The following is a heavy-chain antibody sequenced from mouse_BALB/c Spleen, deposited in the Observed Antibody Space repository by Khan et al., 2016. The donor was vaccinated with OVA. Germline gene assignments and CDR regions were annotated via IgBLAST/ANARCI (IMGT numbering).Heavy chain of an antibody. D-gene: IGHD2-14*01. CDR1: GYTFTTYT. Sequence: VELVESGAELARPGASVKMSCKASGYTFTTYTMHWAKQRPGQGLEWIGYINPSNGYTNYNQKFKDKSTLTADKSSSTAYMQLSSLTSDYSAVYYCAREGAYYRSDGWFSYWGQGTLVTVSA. CDR3: AREGAYYRSDGWFSY. CDR2: INPSNGYT. V-gene: IGHV1-4*01. J-gene: IGHJ3*01.